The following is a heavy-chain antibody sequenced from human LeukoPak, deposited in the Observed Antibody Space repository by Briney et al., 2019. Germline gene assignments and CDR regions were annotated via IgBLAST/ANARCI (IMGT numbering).Heavy chain of an antibody. CDR3: AREGDTAMVSFDY. J-gene: IGHJ4*02. CDR2: INPNSGGT. V-gene: IGHV1-2*06. CDR1: GYTFTGYY. D-gene: IGHD5-18*01. Sequence: ASVKVSCKASGYTFTGYYMHWVRQAPGQGLEWMGRINPNSGGTNYAQKFQGRVTMTRDTSISTAYMELSRLRSDDTAVYYCAREGDTAMVSFDYWGQGTLVTVSS.